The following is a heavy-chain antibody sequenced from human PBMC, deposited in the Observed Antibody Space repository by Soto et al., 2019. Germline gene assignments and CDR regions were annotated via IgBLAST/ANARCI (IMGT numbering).Heavy chain of an antibody. V-gene: IGHV3-9*01. D-gene: IGHD3-9*01. J-gene: IGHJ3*01. Sequence: EVQLVESGGDLVQPGRSLRLSCAASGFSFDDYPMHWVRQAPGKGLEWVSGISWNSENIGYADSVKGRFTISRDNAKKSLYLQXXGXRAEDTALYFXXXXXXXXIXGLVYDGVNVWGRGTMVTVSS. CDR1: GFSFDDYP. CDR3: XXXXXXXIXGLVYDGVNV. CDR2: ISWNSENI.